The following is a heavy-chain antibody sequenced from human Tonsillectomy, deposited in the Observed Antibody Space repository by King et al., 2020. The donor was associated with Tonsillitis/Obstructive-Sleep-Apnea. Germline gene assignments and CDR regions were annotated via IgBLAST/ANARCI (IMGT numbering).Heavy chain of an antibody. J-gene: IGHJ6*03. CDR3: ARATGCSGGSCYSYDYNYYMDV. Sequence: VQLVESGGGLVQPGGSLRLSCAASGFTFRRYSMNWVRQAPGKGLDLVSYLRMSSSTISYADSLKGRFTISGANAKNSLYLQMNSLRDEDTAVYYCARATGCSGGSCYSYDYNYYMDVWGKGTTVTVSS. V-gene: IGHV3-48*02. CDR1: GFTFRRYS. CDR2: LRMSSSTI. D-gene: IGHD2-15*01.